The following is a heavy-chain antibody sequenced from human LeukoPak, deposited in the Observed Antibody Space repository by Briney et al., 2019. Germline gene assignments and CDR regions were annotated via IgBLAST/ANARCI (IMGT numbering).Heavy chain of an antibody. J-gene: IGHJ6*02. V-gene: IGHV5-51*01. D-gene: IGHD3-10*01. CDR1: GYSFTSYW. CDR2: IYPGDSDT. CDR3: AIHREVLLWFGEFSYYGMDV. Sequence: GDSLKISCKGSGYSFTSYWIGWVRQMPGKGLEWMGIIYPGDSDTRYSPSFQGQVTISADKSISTAYLQWSSLKASDTAMYYCAIHREVLLWFGEFSYYGMDVWGQGTTVTVSS.